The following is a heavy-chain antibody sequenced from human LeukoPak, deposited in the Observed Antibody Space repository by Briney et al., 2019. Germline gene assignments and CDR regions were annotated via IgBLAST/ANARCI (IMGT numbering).Heavy chain of an antibody. Sequence: PGGSLRLSCAASGXTFTDYAMNWVRQAPGKGLEWVANIKEDGSEKYYVDSVKGRFTISRDNAKNSLYLQMNSLRAEDTAVYYCARESAPDALDIWGQGTMVTVSS. V-gene: IGHV3-7*01. J-gene: IGHJ3*02. CDR1: GXTFTDYA. CDR3: ARESAPDALDI. CDR2: IKEDGSEK.